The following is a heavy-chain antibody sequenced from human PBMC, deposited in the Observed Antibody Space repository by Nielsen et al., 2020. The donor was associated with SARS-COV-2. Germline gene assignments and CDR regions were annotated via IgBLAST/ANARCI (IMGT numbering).Heavy chain of an antibody. CDR2: ISGSGGST. Sequence: WIRQPPGKGLEWVSAISGSGGSTYYADSVKGRFTISRDNSKNTLYLQMNSLRAEDAAVYYCASLAAPASHTAFDCWGQGTLVTVSS. V-gene: IGHV3-23*01. J-gene: IGHJ4*02. D-gene: IGHD2-2*01. CDR3: ASLAAPASHTAFDC.